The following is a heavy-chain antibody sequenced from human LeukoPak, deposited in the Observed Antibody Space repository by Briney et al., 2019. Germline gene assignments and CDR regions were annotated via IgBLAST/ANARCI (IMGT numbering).Heavy chain of an antibody. V-gene: IGHV4-61*01. J-gene: IGHJ6*03. Sequence: SQTLSLTCTVSGGSISSGSYYWSWIRQPPGKGLEWIGYIYYSGSTNYNPSLKSRVTISVDTSKNQFSLKLSSVTAADTAVYYCARSSDYGGLFYYYYYMDVWGKGTTVTVSS. CDR3: ARSSDYGGLFYYYYYMDV. CDR2: IYYSGST. CDR1: GGSISSGSYY. D-gene: IGHD3-16*01.